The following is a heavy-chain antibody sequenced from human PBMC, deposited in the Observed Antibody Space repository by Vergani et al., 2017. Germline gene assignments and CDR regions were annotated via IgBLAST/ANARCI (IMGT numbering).Heavy chain of an antibody. CDR3: ASPPLGSGVWYYYYGMDV. CDR1: GFTFSSYA. Sequence: EVQLLESGGGLVQPGGSLRLSCAASGFTFSSYAMSWVRQAPGKGLEWVSAISASGGSTYYADSVKGRFTISRDNSKNTLYLQMNSLRAEDTAVYYCASPPLGSGVWYYYYGMDVWGQGTTVTVSS. D-gene: IGHD3-16*01. J-gene: IGHJ6*02. CDR2: ISASGGST. V-gene: IGHV3-23*01.